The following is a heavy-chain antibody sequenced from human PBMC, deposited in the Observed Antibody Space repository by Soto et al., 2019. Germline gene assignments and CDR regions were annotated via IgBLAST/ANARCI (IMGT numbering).Heavy chain of an antibody. CDR1: AFSLSTGGVG. Sequence: QITLKESGPTLVKPTQTLTLTCTFPAFSLSTGGVGVGWIRQPPGKALEWLALIYWDDDKRYSPSLRSRLTITKDTSKNQVVLTMTNMDPVDTATYYCIQSRCGGDCLQSYASYYYYGMDVCGQGTTVTVSS. CDR3: IQSRCGGDCLQSYASYYYYGMDV. J-gene: IGHJ6*02. CDR2: IYWDDDK. V-gene: IGHV2-5*02. D-gene: IGHD2-21*02.